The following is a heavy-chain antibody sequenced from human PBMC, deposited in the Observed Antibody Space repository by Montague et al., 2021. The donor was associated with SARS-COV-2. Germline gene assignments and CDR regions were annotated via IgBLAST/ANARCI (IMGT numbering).Heavy chain of an antibody. CDR1: GFTFSSYS. V-gene: IGHV3-48*04. D-gene: IGHD3-9*01. J-gene: IGHJ4*02. Sequence: SLRLSCAASGFTFSSYSMNWVRQAPGKGLEWVSYISSSSTIYYADSVKGRFTISRDNAKNSLYLQMNSLRAEDTAVYYCARDLRWGYYDILTGYYRPLDYGGQGTLVTGSS. CDR3: ARDLRWGYYDILTGYYRPLDY. CDR2: ISSSSTI.